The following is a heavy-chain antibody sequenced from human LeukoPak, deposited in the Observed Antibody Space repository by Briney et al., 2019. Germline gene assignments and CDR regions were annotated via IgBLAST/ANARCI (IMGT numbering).Heavy chain of an antibody. D-gene: IGHD3-22*01. CDR1: GGSISSGDYY. Sequence: PSQTLSLICTVSGGSISSGDYYWSWIRQPPGKRLEWIGYIYYSGSTYYNPSLKSRVTISVDTSKNQFSLKLSSVTAADTAVYYCARDNDSSGYYDYWGQGTLVTVSS. CDR3: ARDNDSSGYYDY. V-gene: IGHV4-30-4*01. CDR2: IYYSGST. J-gene: IGHJ4*02.